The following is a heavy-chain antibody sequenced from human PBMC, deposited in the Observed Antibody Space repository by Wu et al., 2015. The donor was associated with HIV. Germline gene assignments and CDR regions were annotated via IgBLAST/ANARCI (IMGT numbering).Heavy chain of an antibody. CDR2: LNPRTGAT. Sequence: QVQLVQSGAELKRPGASVRVSCKTSGYSFIAYFLHWVRQVPGQGLEFVGRLNPRTGATDFAQKFQGRVAVTTDTSISTAYVELYGLRPEDTAVYYCASGIQSGGANYWGQGTLVTVSS. D-gene: IGHD4-11*01. J-gene: IGHJ4*02. V-gene: IGHV1-2*02. CDR3: ASGIQSGGANY. CDR1: GYSFIAYF.